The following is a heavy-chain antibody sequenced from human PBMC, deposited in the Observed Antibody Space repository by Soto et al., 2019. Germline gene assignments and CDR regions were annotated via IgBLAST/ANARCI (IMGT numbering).Heavy chain of an antibody. CDR2: IYYSGST. V-gene: IGHV4-59*08. J-gene: IGHJ6*03. D-gene: IGHD3-16*01. CDR1: GGSISSYY. Sequence: TLSLTCTVSGGSISSYYWSWIRQPPGKGLEWIGYIYYSGSTNYNPSLKSRVTISVDTSKNQFSLKLSSVTAADTAVYYCARLKMGYYYMDVWGKGTTVTVSS. CDR3: ARLKMGYYYMDV.